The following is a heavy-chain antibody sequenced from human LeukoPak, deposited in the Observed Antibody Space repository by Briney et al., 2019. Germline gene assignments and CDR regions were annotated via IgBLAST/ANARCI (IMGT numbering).Heavy chain of an antibody. J-gene: IGHJ4*02. V-gene: IGHV3-30*18. D-gene: IGHD6-19*01. CDR3: QKGGGYRSGWFLFF. Sequence: QPGRSLRLSYAASGFTFSTYGMHWVRQAPGKGLEWVAVISYDGSNKYYADSVKGRFTISRDNSKNTLYLQMNSLRAEDTAVYYCQKGGGYRSGWFLFFGGQGTLVTVSS. CDR1: GFTFSTYG. CDR2: ISYDGSNK.